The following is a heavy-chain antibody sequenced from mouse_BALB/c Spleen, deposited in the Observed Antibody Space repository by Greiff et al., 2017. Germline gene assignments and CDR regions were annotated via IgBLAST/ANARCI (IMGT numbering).Heavy chain of an antibody. CDR1: GFTFSSFG. CDR2: ISSGSSTI. D-gene: IGHD2-14*01. V-gene: IGHV5-17*02. J-gene: IGHJ4*01. Sequence: EVKLMESGGGLVQPGGSRKLSCAASGFTFSSFGMHWVRQAPEKGLEWVAYISSGSSTIYYADTLKGRFTISRDNPKNTLFLQMTSLRSEYTAMYYCERSRGNYAMDYWGQGTSVTVSS. CDR3: ERSRGNYAMDY.